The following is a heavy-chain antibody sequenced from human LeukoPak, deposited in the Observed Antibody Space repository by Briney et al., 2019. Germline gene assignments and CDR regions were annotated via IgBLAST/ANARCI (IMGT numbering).Heavy chain of an antibody. D-gene: IGHD3-10*01. Sequence: GGSLRLSCTASGFTFSDYYMSWIRQAPGKGLEWVSYISASPSPIYYADSVKGRFTVSRDNAKNSLYLQMNSLRAEDTAVYYCARTPRGPSPDYWGQGTLVTVSS. J-gene: IGHJ4*02. CDR3: ARTPRGPSPDY. CDR1: GFTFSDYY. CDR2: ISASPSPI. V-gene: IGHV3-11*01.